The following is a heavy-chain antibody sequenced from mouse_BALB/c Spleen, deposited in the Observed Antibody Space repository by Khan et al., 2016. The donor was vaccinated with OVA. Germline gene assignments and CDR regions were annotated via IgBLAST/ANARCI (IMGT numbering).Heavy chain of an antibody. D-gene: IGHD1-1*01. Sequence: QVQLQQSGAELAKPGASVKISCKASGYTFINYWIPWVKQSPGKGLEWIGYINPSTGYTEYTQNFKDKVTLTADKSSRTAYMQLSSLTSEDSAVFYCARRGLRWDFDYWGQGTTLTVSS. CDR2: INPSTGYT. CDR1: GYTFINYW. CDR3: ARRGLRWDFDY. V-gene: IGHV1-7*01. J-gene: IGHJ2*01.